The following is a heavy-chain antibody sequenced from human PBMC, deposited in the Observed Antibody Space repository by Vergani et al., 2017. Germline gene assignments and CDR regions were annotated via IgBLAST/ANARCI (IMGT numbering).Heavy chain of an antibody. CDR1: GFTFSSYG. J-gene: IGHJ4*02. CDR3: AKDDLSYSSGYFDY. CDR2: IRYDGSNK. V-gene: IGHV3-30*02. Sequence: VQLVESGGGLVQPGRSLRLSCAASGFTFSSYGMHWVRQAPGKGLEWVAFIRYDGSNKYYADSVKGRFTISRDNSKNTLYLQMNSLRAEDTAVYYCAKDDLSYSSGYFDYWGQGTLVTVSS. D-gene: IGHD3-22*01.